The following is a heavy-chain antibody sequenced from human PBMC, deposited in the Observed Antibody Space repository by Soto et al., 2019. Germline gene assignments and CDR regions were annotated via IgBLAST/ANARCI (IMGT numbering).Heavy chain of an antibody. CDR2: IYYSGST. CDR3: ARGVWGDYNS. V-gene: IGHV4-39*01. CDR1: GGSISRSSYY. Sequence: QLQLQESGPGLVKPSETLSLTCTVSGGSISRSSYYWGWIRQPPGKGLEWIGSIYYSGSTYYNASLTSRVTVSVDTSKNQFSLKLSSVTAADTAVYYCARGVWGDYNSWGQGTLVTVSS. D-gene: IGHD4-4*01. J-gene: IGHJ4*02.